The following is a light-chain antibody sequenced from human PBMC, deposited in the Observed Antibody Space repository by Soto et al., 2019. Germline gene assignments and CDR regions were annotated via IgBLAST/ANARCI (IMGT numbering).Light chain of an antibody. CDR3: QSFDSSLSGWV. CDR1: SSNIGAGYD. V-gene: IGLV1-40*01. J-gene: IGLJ3*02. Sequence: QSALTQPPSVSGAPGQRVTISCTESSSNIGAGYDVHWYQQLPGTAPKLLIYGNSNRPSGVPDRFSGSKSGTSASLAITGLQAEDGADYYCQSFDSSLSGWVFGGGTKLTVL. CDR2: GNS.